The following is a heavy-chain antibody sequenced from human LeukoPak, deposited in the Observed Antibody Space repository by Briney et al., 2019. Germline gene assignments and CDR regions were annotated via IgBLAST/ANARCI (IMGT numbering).Heavy chain of an antibody. CDR1: GFTFSSYA. CDR2: ISYDGSNK. Sequence: GGSLRLSCAASGFTFSSYAMHWVRQAPGKGLEWVAVISYDGSNKHYADSVKGRFTISRDNSKNTLYLQMNSLRAEDTAVYYCARAPVVAAIRTHFDIWGQGTMVTVSS. CDR3: ARAPVVAAIRTHFDI. V-gene: IGHV3-30-3*01. D-gene: IGHD2-15*01. J-gene: IGHJ3*02.